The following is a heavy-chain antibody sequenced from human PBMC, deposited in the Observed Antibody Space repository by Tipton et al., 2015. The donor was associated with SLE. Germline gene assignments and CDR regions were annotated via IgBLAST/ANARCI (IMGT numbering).Heavy chain of an antibody. CDR3: ARKGDIVVVSGWFDP. CDR2: INHSGST. V-gene: IGHV4-34*01. D-gene: IGHD2-2*01. J-gene: IGHJ5*02. Sequence: TLSLTCAVYGGSFSGYYWSRIRQPPGKGLEWIGEINHSGSTNYNPSLKSRVTISVDTSKNQFSLKLSSVTAADTAVYYCARKGDIVVVSGWFDPWGQGTLVTVSS. CDR1: GGSFSGYY.